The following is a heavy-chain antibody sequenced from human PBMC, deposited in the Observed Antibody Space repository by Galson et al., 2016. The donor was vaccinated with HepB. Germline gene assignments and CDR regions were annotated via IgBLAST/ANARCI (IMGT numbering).Heavy chain of an antibody. J-gene: IGHJ5*02. CDR2: ISYRGGA. CDR1: GGSVSDYY. CDR3: ARHHAGWFDP. D-gene: IGHD1-14*01. V-gene: IGHV4-59*02. Sequence: SETLSLTCTVSGGSVSDYYWSWIRQPPGKGLEWIAYISYRGGAIYNPSPKSRVTISLDTSKNQISLNLNSWTSADTAVYYCARHHAGWFDPWGQGTPVSVSS.